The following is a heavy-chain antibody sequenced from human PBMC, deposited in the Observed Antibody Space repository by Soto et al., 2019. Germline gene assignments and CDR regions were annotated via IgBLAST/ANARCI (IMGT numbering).Heavy chain of an antibody. D-gene: IGHD5-12*01. Sequence: SSETLSLTCTVSGGSIISSSYYWVWIRQPPGKGLEWIGSIYYSGSTYYNPSLKSRVTISVDTSKNQFSLKLSSVTAADTAVYYCARHGGSEWLRNYYYYYGMDVWGQGTTVTVSS. CDR3: ARHGGSEWLRNYYYYYGMDV. CDR2: IYYSGST. CDR1: GGSIISSSYY. V-gene: IGHV4-39*01. J-gene: IGHJ6*02.